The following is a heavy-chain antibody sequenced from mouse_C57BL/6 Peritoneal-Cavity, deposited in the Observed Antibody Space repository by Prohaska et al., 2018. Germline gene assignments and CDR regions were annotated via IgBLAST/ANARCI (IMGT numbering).Heavy chain of an antibody. J-gene: IGHJ2*01. Sequence: QVQLQQPGAELVKPGASVKMSCKAPGYTFTSYWITWVKQRPGQGLEWIGDIYPGSGSTNYNEKFKSKATLTVDTSSSTAYMQLSSLTSEDSAVYYCARSGDYDDGVDYWGQGTTLTVSS. CDR1: GYTFTSYW. V-gene: IGHV1-55*01. CDR2: IYPGSGST. D-gene: IGHD2-4*01. CDR3: ARSGDYDDGVDY.